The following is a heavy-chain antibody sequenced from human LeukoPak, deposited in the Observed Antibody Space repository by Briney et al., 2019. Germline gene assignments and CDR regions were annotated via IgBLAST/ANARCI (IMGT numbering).Heavy chain of an antibody. CDR2: INYSGNT. Sequence: SETLSLTCTVSAGSTSSRDYYWGWIRQPPGKGLVWIGSINYSGNTYYNPSLKSRVTISVDTSKNQFSLNLNSVTAADTAVYYCASQATTVIGVDYWGQGTLVTVSS. J-gene: IGHJ4*02. D-gene: IGHD4-11*01. CDR3: ASQATTVIGVDY. V-gene: IGHV4-39*01. CDR1: AGSTSSRDYY.